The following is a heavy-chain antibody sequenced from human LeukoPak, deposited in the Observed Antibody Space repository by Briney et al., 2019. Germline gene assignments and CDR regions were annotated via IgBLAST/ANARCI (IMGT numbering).Heavy chain of an antibody. CDR2: IKSDGSSS. CDR1: GFTFSSYFW. Sequence: GGSLRLSCAASGFTFSSYFWMHWVRQAPGKGLVCVSRIKSDGSSSTYADSLKGRFTISRDSAKNSLYLQINTLRAEDTAVYYCVRDLDLGGYSSFEYWGQGTLVTVSS. CDR3: VRDLDLGGYSSFEY. J-gene: IGHJ4*02. D-gene: IGHD4-23*01. V-gene: IGHV3-74*01.